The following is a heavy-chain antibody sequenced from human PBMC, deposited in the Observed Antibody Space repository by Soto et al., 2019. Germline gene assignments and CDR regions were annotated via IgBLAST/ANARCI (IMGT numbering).Heavy chain of an antibody. D-gene: IGHD3-22*01. J-gene: IGHJ4*02. CDR2: ISIMSNTI. V-gene: IGHV3-48*01. CDR3: ARDYYDGSGVGGF. CDR1: GFTFTSYS. Sequence: EVQLVESGGGLVQPGGSLRLSCAASGFTFTSYSMTWVRQAPGKGLEWVAYISIMSNTIKHTHSVGGRFTVSRDNAKNLLFLQMNSLRAEDTAVYYCARDYYDGSGVGGFWGQGTLVTVSS.